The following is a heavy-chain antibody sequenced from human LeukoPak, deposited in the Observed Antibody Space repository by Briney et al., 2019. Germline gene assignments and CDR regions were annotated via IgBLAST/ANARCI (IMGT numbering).Heavy chain of an antibody. V-gene: IGHV3-23*01. CDR1: GVTFSFSSYA. Sequence: GGSLRLSCAASGVTFSFSSYAMSWVRQAPGKGLEWVSAISGSGGGTYYADSVKGRFTISRDNSKNTLYLQMNSLRAEDTAVYYCAKDLGYCSSTSCYNPFDYWGQGTLVTVSS. CDR3: AKDLGYCSSTSCYNPFDY. J-gene: IGHJ4*02. CDR2: ISGSGGGT. D-gene: IGHD2-2*02.